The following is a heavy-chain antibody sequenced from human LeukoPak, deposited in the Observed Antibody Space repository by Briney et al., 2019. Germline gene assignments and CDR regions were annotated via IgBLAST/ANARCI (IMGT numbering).Heavy chain of an antibody. Sequence: PGGSLRLSCAASGFAVSSNYMSWVRQAPGKGLEWVSAISGSGGSTYYADSVKGRFTISRDNSKNTLYLQMNSLRAEDTAVYYCAKDPEWELRGAFDIWGQGTMVTVSS. CDR1: GFAVSSNY. J-gene: IGHJ3*02. V-gene: IGHV3-23*01. CDR3: AKDPEWELRGAFDI. CDR2: ISGSGGST. D-gene: IGHD1-26*01.